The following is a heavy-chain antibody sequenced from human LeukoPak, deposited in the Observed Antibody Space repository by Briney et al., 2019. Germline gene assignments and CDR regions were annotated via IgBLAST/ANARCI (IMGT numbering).Heavy chain of an antibody. J-gene: IGHJ3*02. D-gene: IGHD4-17*01. Sequence: GASVKVSCKASGYTFTSYAMHWVRQAPGQRLEWMGWINAGDGNTKYSQEFQGRVTITRDTSEGTAYMELSSLRSEDMAVYYCARYDYGDLRGAFDIWGQGTMVTVSS. CDR2: INAGDGNT. CDR1: GYTFTSYA. CDR3: ARYDYGDLRGAFDI. V-gene: IGHV1-3*03.